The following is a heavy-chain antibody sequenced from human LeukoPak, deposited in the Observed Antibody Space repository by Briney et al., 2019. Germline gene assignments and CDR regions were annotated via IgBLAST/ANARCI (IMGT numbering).Heavy chain of an antibody. CDR1: GFTFSNAW. Sequence: PGGPLRLSCAASGFTFSNAWMSWVRQPPGKGLEWIGEIYHSGSTNYNPSLKSRVTISVDKSKNQFSLNLSSVTAADTAVYYCARGRFPDIWGQGTMVTVSS. V-gene: IGHV4-4*02. CDR2: IYHSGST. CDR3: ARGRFPDI. J-gene: IGHJ3*02.